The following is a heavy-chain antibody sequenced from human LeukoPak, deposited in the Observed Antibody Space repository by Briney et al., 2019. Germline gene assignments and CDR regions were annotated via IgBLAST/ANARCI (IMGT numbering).Heavy chain of an antibody. CDR2: IYYSGST. J-gene: IGHJ6*03. Sequence: SQTLSLTCTVSGGSISSYYWSWIRQPAGKGLEWIGYIYYSGSTNYNPSLKSRVTISVDTSKNQFSLKLSSVTAADTAVYYCASRSDSSSSYYYYYMDVWGKGTTVTVSS. CDR3: ASRSDSSSSYYYYYMDV. CDR1: GGSISSYY. V-gene: IGHV4-59*01. D-gene: IGHD6-6*01.